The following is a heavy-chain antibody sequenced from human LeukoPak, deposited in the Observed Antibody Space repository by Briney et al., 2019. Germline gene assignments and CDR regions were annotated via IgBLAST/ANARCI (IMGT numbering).Heavy chain of an antibody. D-gene: IGHD3-22*01. V-gene: IGHV3-48*01. CDR1: GFTFSSYS. CDR2: LSGSGSTI. J-gene: IGHJ4*02. Sequence: GGSLRLSCAASGFTFSSYSMSWVRQAPGKGPEWISYLSGSGSTIYYADSVKGRFTISRDNANNSLYLQMNSLRADDTAIYYCARDVTYYYDSSTYSLDYWGQGTLVTVCS. CDR3: ARDVTYYYDSSTYSLDY.